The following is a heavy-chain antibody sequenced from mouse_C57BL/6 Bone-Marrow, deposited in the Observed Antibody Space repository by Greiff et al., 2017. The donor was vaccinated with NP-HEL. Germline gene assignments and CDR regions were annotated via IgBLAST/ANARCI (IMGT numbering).Heavy chain of an antibody. Sequence: VQLQQSGAELVRPGASVKLSCTASGFNIKDDYMHWVKQRPEQGLEWIGWIDPDNGDTEYAAKFQGKATITADTSSTTAYMQLSSLTSEDTAVYYCTTSGYAMDYWGQGTSVTVSS. V-gene: IGHV14-4*01. CDR2: IDPDNGDT. CDR1: GFNIKDDY. J-gene: IGHJ4*01. CDR3: TTSGYAMDY.